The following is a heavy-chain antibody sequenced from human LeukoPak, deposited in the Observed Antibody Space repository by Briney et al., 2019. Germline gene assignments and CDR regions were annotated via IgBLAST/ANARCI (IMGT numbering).Heavy chain of an antibody. CDR1: GFTFSSYG. CDR3: ARGPLRITIFGVVPEHWFDP. CDR2: ISYDGSNK. D-gene: IGHD3-3*01. V-gene: IGHV3-30*03. Sequence: GGSLRLSCAASGFTFSSYGMDWVRQAPGKGLEWVAFISYDGSNKYYADSVKGRFTISRDNSKNTLYLQMNSLRAEDTAVYYCARGPLRITIFGVVPEHWFDPWGQGTLVTVSS. J-gene: IGHJ5*02.